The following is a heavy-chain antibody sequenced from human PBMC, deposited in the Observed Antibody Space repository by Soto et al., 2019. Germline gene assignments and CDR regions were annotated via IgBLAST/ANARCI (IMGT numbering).Heavy chain of an antibody. Sequence: PGGSLRLSCAASGFTFSSYSMNWVRQAPGKGLEWVSYISSSSSTIYYADSVKGRFTISRGNAKNSLYLEMNSLRAEDTAVYYCARESEDLTSNFDYWGQGTLVTVSS. CDR3: ARESEDLTSNFDY. V-gene: IGHV3-48*04. CDR2: ISSSSSTI. J-gene: IGHJ4*02. CDR1: GFTFSSYS.